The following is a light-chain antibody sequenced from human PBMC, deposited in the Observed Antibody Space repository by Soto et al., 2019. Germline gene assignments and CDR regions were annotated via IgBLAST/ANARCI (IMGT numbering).Light chain of an antibody. CDR1: QSFRGL. Sequence: EFVLTQSPGTLSLSPGERATLSCRASQSFRGLLAWYQQKPGQAPRLLIYDASSRATGIPDRFSGSGSGTDFTLTISRLEPEDFAVYYCQQYGSSPFTFGPGTKVDIK. CDR2: DAS. CDR3: QQYGSSPFT. J-gene: IGKJ3*01. V-gene: IGKV3-20*01.